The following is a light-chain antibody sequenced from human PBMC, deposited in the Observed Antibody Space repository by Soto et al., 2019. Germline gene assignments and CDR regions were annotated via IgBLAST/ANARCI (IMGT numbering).Light chain of an antibody. J-gene: IGLJ2*01. CDR3: AARDDSLNGVV. Sequence: QSILTQSPSASATPGLGITISCSGSTSNIGINTVNWYQHLPGTAPKLLIYANDQRPSGVPDRFSGSKSGTSASLVISGLQSEDEGNYYCAARDDSLNGVVFGGGTKLTVL. V-gene: IGLV1-44*01. CDR2: AND. CDR1: TSNIGINT.